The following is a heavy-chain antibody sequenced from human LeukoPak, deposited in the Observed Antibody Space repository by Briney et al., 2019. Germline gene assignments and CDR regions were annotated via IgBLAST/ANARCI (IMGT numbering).Heavy chain of an antibody. Sequence: PGGSLRLSCAASGFTFSSYGMHWVRQAPGKGLEWVAFIRYDGSNKYYADSVKGRFTISRDNSKNTLYLQMNSLRAEDTAVYYCAREEYYDILTGALIDAFDIWGQGTMVTVSS. CDR1: GFTFSSYG. D-gene: IGHD3-9*01. V-gene: IGHV3-30*02. J-gene: IGHJ3*02. CDR3: AREEYYDILTGALIDAFDI. CDR2: IRYDGSNK.